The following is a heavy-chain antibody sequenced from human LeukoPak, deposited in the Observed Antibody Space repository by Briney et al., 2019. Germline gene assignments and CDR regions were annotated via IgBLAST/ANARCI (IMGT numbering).Heavy chain of an antibody. CDR3: ARGNIYYYGSGGGNYYFDY. CDR1: GGSISSSSYY. V-gene: IGHV4-39*01. CDR2: IYYSGST. J-gene: IGHJ4*02. Sequence: SETLSLTCTVSGGSISSSSYYWGWIRQPPGKGLEWIGSIYYSGSTYYNPSLKSRVTISVDTSKNQFSLKLSSVTAADTAVYYWARGNIYYYGSGGGNYYFDYWGQGTLVTVSS. D-gene: IGHD3-10*01.